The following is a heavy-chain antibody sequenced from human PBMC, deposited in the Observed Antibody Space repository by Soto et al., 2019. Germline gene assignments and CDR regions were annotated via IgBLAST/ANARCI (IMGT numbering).Heavy chain of an antibody. D-gene: IGHD3-9*01. Sequence: SETLSLTCRVSGGSVGTGAYYWSWTRQPPGKGLEWIGYTLYSGSPNYNPSLQSLQSRVTISVGTSRNQFSLRLTSVTAADTALYYCARHDYYHRTFDIWGQGTLVTVSS. CDR2: TLYSGSP. CDR3: ARHDYYHRTFDI. V-gene: IGHV4-61*08. CDR1: GGSVGTGAYY. J-gene: IGHJ3*02.